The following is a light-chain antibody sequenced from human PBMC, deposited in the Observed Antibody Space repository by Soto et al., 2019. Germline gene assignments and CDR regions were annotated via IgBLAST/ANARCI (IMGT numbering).Light chain of an antibody. J-gene: IGLJ1*01. CDR3: SSYASGGSYV. CDR1: SSDVGGYNA. Sequence: QSALTQPASVSGSPGQSITISCSGSSSDVGGYNAVSWYQQHPGKVPKLVIYGVSGRPSGISSRFSASKSGNTASLTISGLQAEDEADYYCSSYASGGSYVFGTGTKLTVL. CDR2: GVS. V-gene: IGLV2-14*03.